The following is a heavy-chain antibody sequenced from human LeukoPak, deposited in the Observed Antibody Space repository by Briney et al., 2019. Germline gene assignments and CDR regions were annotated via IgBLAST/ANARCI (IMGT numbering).Heavy chain of an antibody. CDR1: GYTFTSYY. V-gene: IGHV1-46*01. CDR2: INTSGGST. D-gene: IGHD3-16*01. Sequence: ASVKVSCKASGYTFTSYYMHWLRQAPGQGLEWMGIINTSGGSTSYAQKFQGRVTMTRDMSTSTVYMELSSLRSEDTAVYYCARERFGTAGAFDIWGQGTMVTVSS. CDR3: ARERFGTAGAFDI. J-gene: IGHJ3*02.